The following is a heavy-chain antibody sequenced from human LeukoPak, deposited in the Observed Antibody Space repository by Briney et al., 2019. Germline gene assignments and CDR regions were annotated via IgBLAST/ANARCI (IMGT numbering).Heavy chain of an antibody. J-gene: IGHJ4*02. D-gene: IGHD1-1*01. CDR1: GFTFSSYW. CDR2: IKQDGSEK. Sequence: PGGSLRLSCAASGFTFSSYWMSWVRQAPGKGLEWVANIKQDGSEKYYVDSVKGRFTISRDNAKNSLYMQMNRLRAENTAVYYCARTRTRAGYYFAYWGQGTLVTVSS. V-gene: IGHV3-7*01. CDR3: ARTRTRAGYYFAY.